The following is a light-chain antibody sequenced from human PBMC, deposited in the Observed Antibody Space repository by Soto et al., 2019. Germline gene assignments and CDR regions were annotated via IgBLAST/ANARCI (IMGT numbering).Light chain of an antibody. CDR3: SSYTSSSTPI. V-gene: IGLV2-14*01. Sequence: QSVLTQPASVSGSPGHSITISCNGTSSDVGGYNYVSWYQQHPGKAPKLMIYDVSNRPSGVSNRFSGSKSGNTASLTISGLQAEDEADYYCSSYTSSSTPIFGTGTKVTVL. J-gene: IGLJ1*01. CDR1: SSDVGGYNY. CDR2: DVS.